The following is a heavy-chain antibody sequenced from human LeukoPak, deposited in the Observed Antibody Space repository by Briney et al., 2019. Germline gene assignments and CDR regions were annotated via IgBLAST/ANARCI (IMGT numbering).Heavy chain of an antibody. CDR2: ISNSSSTI. D-gene: IGHD3-22*01. J-gene: IGHJ4*02. CDR3: STYRFNYDISGSDY. V-gene: IGHV3-48*04. Sequence: GGSLRLSCAASGFAFSIYTMNWVRQAPGKGLEWVSYISNSSSTIYYADSVKGRFTISRDNAKNSLYLQMNSLKIEDTAVYYCSTYRFNYDISGSDYWGQGTLVTVSS. CDR1: GFAFSIYT.